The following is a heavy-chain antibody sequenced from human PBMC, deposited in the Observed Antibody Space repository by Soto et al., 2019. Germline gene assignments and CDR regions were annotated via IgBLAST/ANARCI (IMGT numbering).Heavy chain of an antibody. CDR2: ISSSSSYI. D-gene: IGHD3-3*01. CDR1: GFTFSSYS. V-gene: IGHV3-21*01. J-gene: IGHJ4*02. CDR3: ARGYDFWSGYYDY. Sequence: GGSLRLSCAASGFTFSSYSMSWVRQAPGKGLEWVSSISSSSSYIYYADSVKGRFTISRDNAKNSLYLQMNSLRAEDTAVYYCARGYDFWSGYYDYWGQGTLVTVSS.